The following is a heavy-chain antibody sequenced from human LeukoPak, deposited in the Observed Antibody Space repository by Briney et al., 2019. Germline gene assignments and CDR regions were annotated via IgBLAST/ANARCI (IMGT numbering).Heavy chain of an antibody. CDR1: GFTFSSYS. V-gene: IGHV3-48*01. J-gene: IGHJ4*02. Sequence: QSGGSLRLSCAASGFTFSSYSMNWVRQAPGKGLEWGSYISSSSSTIYYADSVKGRFTISRDNAKNSLYLQMNSLRAEDTAVYYCARDQGLLWFGESDYWGQGTLVTVSS. CDR2: ISSSSSTI. CDR3: ARDQGLLWFGESDY. D-gene: IGHD3-10*01.